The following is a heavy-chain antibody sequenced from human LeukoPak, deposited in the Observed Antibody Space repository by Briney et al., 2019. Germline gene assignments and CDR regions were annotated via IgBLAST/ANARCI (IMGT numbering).Heavy chain of an antibody. V-gene: IGHV4-59*01. D-gene: IGHD6-13*01. J-gene: IGHJ4*02. CDR1: GGSISSYY. Sequence: SETLSLTCTVSGGSISSYYWSWIRQPPGKGLEWIGYIYYSGSTNYNPCLKSRVTISVDTSKNQFSLKLSSVTAADTAVYYCARVLSSAGNAFDYWGQGTLVTVSS. CDR2: IYYSGST. CDR3: ARVLSSAGNAFDY.